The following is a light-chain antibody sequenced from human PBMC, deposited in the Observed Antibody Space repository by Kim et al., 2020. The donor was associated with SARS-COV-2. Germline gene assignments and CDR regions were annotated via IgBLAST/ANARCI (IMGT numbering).Light chain of an antibody. J-gene: IGLJ3*02. CDR2: GTH. Sequence: PVRTVTLTCASSAGAVTIGHYPNWFQQKPGQAPRPLIYGTHNRHSWTPARFSGALLGGKAALTLSGVQAEDEADYYCVLHFTGGQVFGGGTQLTVL. V-gene: IGLV7-43*01. CDR3: VLHFTGGQV. CDR1: AGAVTIGHY.